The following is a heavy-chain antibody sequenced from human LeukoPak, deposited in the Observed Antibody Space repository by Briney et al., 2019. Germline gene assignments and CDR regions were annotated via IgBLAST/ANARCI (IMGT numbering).Heavy chain of an antibody. J-gene: IGHJ5*02. CDR1: GYSISSGYY. CDR2: IYHSGST. CDR3: ARHHSPPSSWYRSPRYNWFDP. D-gene: IGHD6-13*01. Sequence: PSETLSLTCTVSGYSISSGYYWGWIRQPPGKGLEWIGSIYHSGSTYYNPSLKSRVTISVDTSKNQFSLKLSSVTAADTAVYYCARHHSPPSSWYRSPRYNWFDPWGQGTLVTVSS. V-gene: IGHV4-38-2*02.